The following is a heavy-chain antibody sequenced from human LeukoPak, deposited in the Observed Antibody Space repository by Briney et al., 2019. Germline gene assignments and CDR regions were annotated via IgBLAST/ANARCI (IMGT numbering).Heavy chain of an antibody. J-gene: IGHJ6*02. CDR3: ASTRSRSNYGMDV. V-gene: IGHV5-51*01. D-gene: IGHD3-10*01. CDR1: GYSFTSYW. Sequence: PGESLKISCKGSGYSFTSYWIGWVRQMPGKALEFMGIIYPGDSDTRYSPSFQGQVTISADKSISTAYLQWSSLKASDTAMYYCASTRSRSNYGMDVWGQGTTVTVSS. CDR2: IYPGDSDT.